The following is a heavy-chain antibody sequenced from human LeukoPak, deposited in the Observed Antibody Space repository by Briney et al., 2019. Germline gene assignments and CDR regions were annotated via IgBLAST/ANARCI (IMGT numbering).Heavy chain of an antibody. D-gene: IGHD5-12*01. V-gene: IGHV1-69*04. Sequence: GASVKVSCKASGGTFSSYAISWVRQAPGQGLEWVGRIIPILGIANYAQKFQGRVTITADKSTSTAYMELSSLRSEDTAVYYCARSVKRWLQSPPDYWGQGTLVTVSS. CDR2: IIPILGIA. J-gene: IGHJ4*02. CDR3: ARSVKRWLQSPPDY. CDR1: GGTFSSYA.